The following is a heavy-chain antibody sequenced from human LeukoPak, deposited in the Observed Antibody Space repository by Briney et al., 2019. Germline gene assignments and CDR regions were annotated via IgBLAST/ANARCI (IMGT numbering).Heavy chain of an antibody. Sequence: ASVKVSCKASGGTFSSYAISWVRQAPGQGLEWVGWIGSYNGNTNYAQRLQGRITVTTDTSTSTAYMELSSLRSDDTAMYYCARAGAEVTSHFDSWGQGTLVTVSS. D-gene: IGHD2-21*02. V-gene: IGHV1-18*01. J-gene: IGHJ4*02. CDR2: IGSYNGNT. CDR1: GGTFSSYA. CDR3: ARAGAEVTSHFDS.